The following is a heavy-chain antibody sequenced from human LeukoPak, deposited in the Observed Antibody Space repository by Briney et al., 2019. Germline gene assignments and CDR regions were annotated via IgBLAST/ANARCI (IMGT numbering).Heavy chain of an antibody. D-gene: IGHD4-17*01. CDR1: GYTFTSYY. CDR2: ISTNNGRT. J-gene: IGHJ3*02. CDR3: ARVASVTMGYSFDI. V-gene: IGHV1-18*04. Sequence: ASVKVSCKASGYTFTSYYMHWVRQAPGQGLEWMGWISTNNGRTNYAQRLQGRVTMTTDTSTSTVYMELRSLRSDDTAVYYCARVASVTMGYSFDIWGQGTMVTASS.